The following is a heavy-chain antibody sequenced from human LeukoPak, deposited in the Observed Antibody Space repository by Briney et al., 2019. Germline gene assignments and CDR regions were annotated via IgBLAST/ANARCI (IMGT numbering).Heavy chain of an antibody. J-gene: IGHJ6*02. CDR1: GFTFNNYW. D-gene: IGHD1-1*01. CDR3: ARRGTGHGMDV. Sequence: GGSLRLSCAASGFTFNNYWIHWVRQVPGKGMVWVSRINNDGSSASYVDSVKGRFTISRDNAKNTLFLQMNSLRAEDTAVYYCARRGTGHGMDVWGQGTTVTVSS. CDR2: INNDGSSA. V-gene: IGHV3-74*01.